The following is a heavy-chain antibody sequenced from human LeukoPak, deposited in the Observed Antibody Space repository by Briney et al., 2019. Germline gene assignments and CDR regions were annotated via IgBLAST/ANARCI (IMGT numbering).Heavy chain of an antibody. V-gene: IGHV3-21*01. CDR2: ISSTSTYK. J-gene: IGHJ5*02. CDR1: GFTFNTYI. CDR3: AREFPGGYNGYDRP. D-gene: IGHD5-12*01. Sequence: PGGSLRPSCAASGFTFNTYIMNWVRQAPGKGLEWVSSISSTSTYKYYADSLKGRFTISRDNAKNSLYLQMNSLRAEDTAVYYCAREFPGGYNGYDRPWGQGTLVTVSS.